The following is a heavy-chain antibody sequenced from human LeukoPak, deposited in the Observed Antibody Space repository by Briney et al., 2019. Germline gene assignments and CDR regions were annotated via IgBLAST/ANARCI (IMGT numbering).Heavy chain of an antibody. V-gene: IGHV3-21*01. Sequence: GGSLRLSCAASGLTFSSYRMNWVRQAPGKGLEWVSSISSSSSYIYYADSVKGRFTISRDNAKNSLYLQMNSLRAEDTAVYYCAASTLRCFDWLPDWGQGTLVTVSS. CDR3: AASTLRCFDWLPD. J-gene: IGHJ4*02. D-gene: IGHD3-9*01. CDR1: GLTFSSYR. CDR2: ISSSSSYI.